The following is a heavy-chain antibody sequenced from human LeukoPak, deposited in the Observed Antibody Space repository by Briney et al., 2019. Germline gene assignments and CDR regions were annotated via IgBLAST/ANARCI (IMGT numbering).Heavy chain of an antibody. D-gene: IGHD6-19*01. Sequence: GGSLSLSCAASGFTFSSYEMNWVRQAPGKGLEWVSKISSSGSAIYYADSVKGRFTISRDNAKSSLYLQMNSLRVEDTAVYYCARGGSLGYWGQGALVTVSS. CDR2: ISSSGSAI. CDR1: GFTFSSYE. J-gene: IGHJ4*02. CDR3: ARGGSLGY. V-gene: IGHV3-48*03.